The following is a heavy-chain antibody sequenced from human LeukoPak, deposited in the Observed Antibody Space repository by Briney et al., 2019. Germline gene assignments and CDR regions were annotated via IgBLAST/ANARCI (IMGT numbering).Heavy chain of an antibody. CDR3: ATHMDTAMIKAEFDY. CDR2: ISAYNGNT. J-gene: IGHJ4*02. Sequence: ASVKVSCKTSGNTFTSYGISWVRQAPGQGLEWMGWISAYNGNTNYAQKLQGRVTMTTDTPTTTAYMELRSLRSDDTAVYYCATHMDTAMIKAEFDYWGQGTLVTVSS. V-gene: IGHV1-18*01. CDR1: GNTFTSYG. D-gene: IGHD5-18*01.